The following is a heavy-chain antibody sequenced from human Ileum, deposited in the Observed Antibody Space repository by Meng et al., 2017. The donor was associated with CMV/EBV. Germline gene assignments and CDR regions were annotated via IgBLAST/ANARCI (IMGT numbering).Heavy chain of an antibody. CDR3: AKGVSVFGVVPDH. D-gene: IGHD3-3*01. CDR1: GFTFSIYS. CDR2: VGGNGDGT. J-gene: IGHJ4*02. Sequence: GESLKISCAASGFTFSIYSMSWVRQAPGKGLEWVSDVGGNGDGTYHADSVKGRFTISRDNSRNTLYLQMNSLRADDTAVYYCAKGVSVFGVVPDHWGQGTLVTVSS. V-gene: IGHV3-23*01.